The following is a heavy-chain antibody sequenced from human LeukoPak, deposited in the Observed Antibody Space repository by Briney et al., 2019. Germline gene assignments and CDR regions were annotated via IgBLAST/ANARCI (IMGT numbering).Heavy chain of an antibody. CDR3: ANIPVVPAAMVP. J-gene: IGHJ5*02. D-gene: IGHD2-2*01. CDR1: GFTFSSYG. Sequence: GGSLRLSCAASGFTFSSYGMHWARQAPGKGLEWAAFIRYDGSNKYYADSVKGRFTISRDNSKNTLYLQMNSLRAEDTAVYYCANIPVVPAAMVPWGQGTLVTVSS. V-gene: IGHV3-30*02. CDR2: IRYDGSNK.